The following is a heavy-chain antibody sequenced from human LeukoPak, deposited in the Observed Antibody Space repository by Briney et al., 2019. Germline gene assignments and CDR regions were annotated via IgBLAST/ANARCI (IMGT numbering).Heavy chain of an antibody. CDR1: GGSISSYY. D-gene: IGHD5-18*01. J-gene: IGHJ4*02. V-gene: IGHV4-59*01. CDR2: IYYSGST. CDR3: ARGTYSYGTYYFDY. Sequence: PSETLSLTCTVSGGSISSYYWSWIRQPPGKGLEWIGYIYYSGSTNYNPSLKSRVTISVDTSKNQFSLKLSSVTAADTAVYYCARGTYSYGTYYFDYWGQGTLVTVSS.